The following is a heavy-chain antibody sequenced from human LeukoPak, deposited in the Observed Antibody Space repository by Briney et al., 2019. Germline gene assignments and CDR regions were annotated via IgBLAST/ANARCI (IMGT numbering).Heavy chain of an antibody. Sequence: SETLSLTCTVSGGSINSYNWNWIRQPPGKGLEWIGYISYNGSHDYNPSFKSRVTMSVDTSQGQFSLRLSSVTAADTAVYYCARFRGTSSWHQEVFDYWGQGAPVTVSS. V-gene: IGHV4-59*08. D-gene: IGHD2-15*01. CDR2: ISYNGSH. CDR3: ARFRGTSSWHQEVFDY. J-gene: IGHJ4*02. CDR1: GGSINSYN.